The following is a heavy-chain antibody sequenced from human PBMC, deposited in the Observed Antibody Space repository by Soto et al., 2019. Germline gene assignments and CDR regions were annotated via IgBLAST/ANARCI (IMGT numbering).Heavy chain of an antibody. CDR2: IYTSGSI. CDR1: GGSMSSYY. V-gene: IGHV4-4*07. CDR3: AGDQGYYYDGSDV. Sequence: QVQLQESGPGLVKPSETLSLTCSVSGGSMSSYYWSWVRQPAGKGLQWLGHIYTSGSIVYNPSLKSRVTMSLDTSKNQFSLRLSSVTAADTAVYFCAGDQGYYYDGSDVWGQGTTVTVSS. J-gene: IGHJ6*02.